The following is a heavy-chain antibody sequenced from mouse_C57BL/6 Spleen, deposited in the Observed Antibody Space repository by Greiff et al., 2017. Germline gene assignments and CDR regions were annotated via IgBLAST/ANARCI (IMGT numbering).Heavy chain of an antibody. CDR2: IDPNSGGT. V-gene: IGHV1-72*01. D-gene: IGHD2-3*01. J-gene: IGHJ3*01. CDR3: ARSGDDGYPAWFAY. Sequence: QVQLQQPGAELVKPGASVKLSCKASGYTFTSYWMHWVKQRPGRGLEWIGRIDPNSGGTKYNEKFKSKATLTVDKPSSTAYMQLSSLTSEVSAVYYGARSGDDGYPAWFAYWGQGTMVTVSA. CDR1: GYTFTSYW.